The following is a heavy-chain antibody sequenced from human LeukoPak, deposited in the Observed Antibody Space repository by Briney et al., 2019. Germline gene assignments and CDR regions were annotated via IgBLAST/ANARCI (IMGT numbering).Heavy chain of an antibody. CDR2: INHSGST. V-gene: IGHV4-34*01. J-gene: IGHJ6*03. Sequence: PSETLSLTCAVYGGSFSGYYWSWVRQPPGKGLEWIGEINHSGSTNYNPSLKSRVTISVDTSKNQFSLKLSSVTAADTAVYYCARGAQQLATYYYYYMDVWGKGTTVTVSS. CDR1: GGSFSGYY. D-gene: IGHD6-13*01. CDR3: ARGAQQLATYYYYYMDV.